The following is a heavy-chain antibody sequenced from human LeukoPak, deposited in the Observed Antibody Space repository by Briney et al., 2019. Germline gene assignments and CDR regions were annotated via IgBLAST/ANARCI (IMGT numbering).Heavy chain of an antibody. CDR1: GFTFGDDA. J-gene: IGHJ4*02. D-gene: IGHD4-17*01. CDR2: IRKKGYGETT. CDR3: SRGLHDYGDSNYYFDQ. Sequence: GGSLRLSCIASGFTFGDDAWSWFRQAPGKGLEFIAFIRKKGYGETTDYAASVRGRFTVSRDDAISVAYLQMNSLQPEDTALYYCSRGLHDYGDSNYYFDQWGRGTLVIVSS. V-gene: IGHV3-49*03.